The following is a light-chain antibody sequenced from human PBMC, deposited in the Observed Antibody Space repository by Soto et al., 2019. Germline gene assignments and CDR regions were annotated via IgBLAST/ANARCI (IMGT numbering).Light chain of an antibody. V-gene: IGLV1-40*01. J-gene: IGLJ2*01. CDR2: DTT. Sequence: QAVVTQPPSVTGAPGQRVTISCTGSHSDIGAGYGVHWYQQFPHSAPKLLIYDTTNRPSGIPDRFSGSKSGTSATLGITGLQTGDEADYYCGTWDSSLSIGVFGGGTKLTVL. CDR1: HSDIGAGYG. CDR3: GTWDSSLSIGV.